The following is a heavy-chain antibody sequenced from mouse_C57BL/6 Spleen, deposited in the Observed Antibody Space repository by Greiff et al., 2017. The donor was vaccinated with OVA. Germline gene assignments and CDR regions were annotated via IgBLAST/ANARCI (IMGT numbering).Heavy chain of an antibody. J-gene: IGHJ4*01. CDR2: IDPETGGT. CDR1: GYTFTDYE. CDR3: TRYDYYGSSPYYAMDY. D-gene: IGHD1-1*01. V-gene: IGHV1-15*01. Sequence: VQLQQSGAELVRPGASVTLSCKASGYTFTDYEMHWVKQTPVHGLEWIGAIDPETGGTDYNQKFKGKAILTADKSSSTAYMELRSLTSEDSAVYYCTRYDYYGSSPYYAMDYWGQGTSVTVSS.